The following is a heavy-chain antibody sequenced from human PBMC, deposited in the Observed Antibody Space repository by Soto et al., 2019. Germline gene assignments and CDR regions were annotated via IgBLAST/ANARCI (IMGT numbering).Heavy chain of an antibody. Sequence: QVQLVQSGAEVKKPGASVKVSCKASGYTFTGYYMHWVRQAPGQGLEWMGWINPNGGGTNYAQKFQGWVTMTRDTSISTAYMELSRLRSDDTAVYYCARAVSIQGYGMDVWGQGTTVTVSS. J-gene: IGHJ6*02. D-gene: IGHD3-3*01. V-gene: IGHV1-2*04. CDR1: GYTFTGYY. CDR2: INPNGGGT. CDR3: ARAVSIQGYGMDV.